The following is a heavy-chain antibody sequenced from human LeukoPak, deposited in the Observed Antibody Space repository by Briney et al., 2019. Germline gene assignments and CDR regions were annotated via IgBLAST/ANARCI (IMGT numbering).Heavy chain of an antibody. D-gene: IGHD3-22*01. CDR2: ISSSSTYT. Sequence: GGSLRLSCAASGFTFSSYTMNWVRQAPGKGLEWVSSISSSSTYTYYADSVKGRFTISRDNSKNTLYLQMNSLRAEDTAVYYCARSAYYYDSSVPLDYWGQGTLVTVSS. CDR1: GFTFSSYT. V-gene: IGHV3-21*04. J-gene: IGHJ4*02. CDR3: ARSAYYYDSSVPLDY.